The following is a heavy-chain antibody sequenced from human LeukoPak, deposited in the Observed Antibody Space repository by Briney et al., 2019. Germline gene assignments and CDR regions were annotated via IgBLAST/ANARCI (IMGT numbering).Heavy chain of an antibody. CDR2: INPSGGST. V-gene: IGHV1-46*01. J-gene: IGHJ4*02. D-gene: IGHD3-10*01. CDR3: ARDGPAQMVDLDY. CDR1: GYTFTSYY. Sequence: ASVKVSCKASGYTFTSYYMHWVRQAPGQGLEWMGIINPSGGSTSYAQKFQGRVTMTRDMSTSTVYMELSSLRSEDTAVYFCARDGPAQMVDLDYWGQGTLVTVSS.